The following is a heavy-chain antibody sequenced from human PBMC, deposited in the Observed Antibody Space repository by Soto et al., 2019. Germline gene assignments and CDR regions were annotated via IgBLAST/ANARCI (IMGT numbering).Heavy chain of an antibody. D-gene: IGHD3-10*01. Sequence: GESLKISCKGSGYSFTSYWIGWVRQMPGKSLKWMGIIYPGNSDTRYSPSFQGQVNISADKSISTAYLQWGSLKASDTAMYYCAGGGVRGVITRTRDYYGMDVWGQGTTVTVSS. CDR3: AGGGVRGVITRTRDYYGMDV. V-gene: IGHV5-51*01. CDR1: GYSFTSYW. J-gene: IGHJ6*02. CDR2: IYPGNSDT.